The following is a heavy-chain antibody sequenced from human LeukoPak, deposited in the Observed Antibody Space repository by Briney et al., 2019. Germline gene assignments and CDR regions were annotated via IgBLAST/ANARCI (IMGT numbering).Heavy chain of an antibody. CDR3: ATSAALGELRNPFGS. D-gene: IGHD3-16*01. Sequence: SVKVSCKASGGSFSNYAFSWVRQAPGQGLEWMGRIIPILPLANYAQNFQGRVTITADTSSNIAYMELTSLRSEDTAFYYCATSAALGELRNPFGSWGQGTLVTVSS. V-gene: IGHV1-69*04. J-gene: IGHJ4*02. CDR1: GGSFSNYA. CDR2: IIPILPLA.